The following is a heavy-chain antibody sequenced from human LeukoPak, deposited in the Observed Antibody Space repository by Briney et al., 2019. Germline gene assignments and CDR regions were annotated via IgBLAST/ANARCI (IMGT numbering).Heavy chain of an antibody. Sequence: GGSLRLSCVVSGLTFSNFWMSWVRQAPGKGLERVANIKDDGSVKYYLDSVKGRFTISRDNAQSSLYLQMNSLRAEDTAVYYCAKKYYDFWSGYHDYWGQGTLVTVSS. D-gene: IGHD3-3*01. CDR1: GLTFSNFW. CDR3: AKKYYDFWSGYHDY. V-gene: IGHV3-7*01. CDR2: IKDDGSVK. J-gene: IGHJ4*02.